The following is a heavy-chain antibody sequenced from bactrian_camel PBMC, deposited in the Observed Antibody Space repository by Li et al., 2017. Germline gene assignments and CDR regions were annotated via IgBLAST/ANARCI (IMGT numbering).Heavy chain of an antibody. CDR2: IYTGGGST. J-gene: IGHJ6*01. CDR3: VTSLRSWSITGFAY. Sequence: HVQLVESGGGSVQAGGDLKLSCTTSGATWDRSMAWFRQAPGKEREGVATIYTGGGSTYYADSVKGRFTISQDNAKNTVHLQMDTLKTEDTAVYYCVTSLRSWSITGFAYWGQGTQVTVS. CDR1: GATWDRS. D-gene: IGHD6*01. V-gene: IGHV3S63*01.